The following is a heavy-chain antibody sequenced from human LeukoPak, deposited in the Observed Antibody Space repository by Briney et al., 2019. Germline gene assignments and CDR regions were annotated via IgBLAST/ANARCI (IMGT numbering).Heavy chain of an antibody. J-gene: IGHJ4*02. CDR2: IIPIFGIA. Sequence: SVKVSCKASGGTFSIYAISWVRQAPGQGLEWMGRIIPIFGIANYAQKFQGRVTITADKSTSTAYMELSSLRSEDTAVYYCARGWGGEYYFDYWGQGTLVTVSS. CDR1: GGTFSIYA. CDR3: ARGWGGEYYFDY. V-gene: IGHV1-69*10. D-gene: IGHD3-10*01.